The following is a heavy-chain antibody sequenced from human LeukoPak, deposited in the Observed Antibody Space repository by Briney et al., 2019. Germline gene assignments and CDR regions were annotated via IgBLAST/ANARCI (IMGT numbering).Heavy chain of an antibody. Sequence: SETLSLTCTVSGDSISSSNSYWGWIRQPPGKGLEWIGSIYYSGNTYYNASLKSRVTISVDTSKNQFSLKLSSVTAADTAVYYCARVRRASYYYDSSGYLFDYWGQGTLVTVSS. CDR2: IYYSGNT. CDR3: ARVRRASYYYDSSGYLFDY. J-gene: IGHJ4*02. V-gene: IGHV4-39*07. D-gene: IGHD3-22*01. CDR1: GDSISSSNSY.